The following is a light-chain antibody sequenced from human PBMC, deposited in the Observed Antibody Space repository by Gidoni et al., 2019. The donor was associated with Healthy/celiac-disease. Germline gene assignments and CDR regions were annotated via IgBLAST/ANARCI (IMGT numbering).Light chain of an antibody. CDR1: SSNIGSNT. CDR3: AAWDDSLNGPV. J-gene: IGLJ3*02. CDR2: SNN. V-gene: IGLV1-44*01. Sequence: QSVLTQPTSASGTPGQRVTIPCSGSSSNIGSNTVNWYQQLPGTAPKRLIYSNNQRPSWVPDRFSGSKSGTSASLAISVLQSEDEADYYCAAWDDSLNGPVFGGGTKLTVL.